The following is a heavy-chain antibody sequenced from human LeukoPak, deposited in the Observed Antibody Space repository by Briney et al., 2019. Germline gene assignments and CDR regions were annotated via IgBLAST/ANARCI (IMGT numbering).Heavy chain of an antibody. Sequence: GGSLRLSCAASGFTFNTYNMNWVRHAPGKGLGWVSSISSSSSSYIYYADSVKGRFTISRDNAKNPLNLQMNSLRAKDTAVYYCAREHSGYDFPGRDYYYMDVWGKGTTVTVSS. CDR1: GFTFNTYN. CDR3: AREHSGYDFPGRDYYYMDV. CDR2: ISSSSSSYI. V-gene: IGHV3-21*01. D-gene: IGHD5-12*01. J-gene: IGHJ6*03.